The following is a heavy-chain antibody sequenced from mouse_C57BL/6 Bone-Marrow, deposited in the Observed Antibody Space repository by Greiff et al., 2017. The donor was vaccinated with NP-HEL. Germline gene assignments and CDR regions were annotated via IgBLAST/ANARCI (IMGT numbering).Heavy chain of an antibody. D-gene: IGHD1-1*01. CDR3: ARLLRYYFDY. CDR2: IYPRSGNT. V-gene: IGHV1-81*01. J-gene: IGHJ2*01. CDR1: GYTFTSYG. Sequence: VKLMESGAELARPGASVKLSCKASGYTFTSYGISWVKQRTGQGLEWIGEIYPRSGNTYYNEKFKGKATLTADKSSSTAYMELRSLTSEDSAVYFCARLLRYYFDYWGQGTTLTVSS.